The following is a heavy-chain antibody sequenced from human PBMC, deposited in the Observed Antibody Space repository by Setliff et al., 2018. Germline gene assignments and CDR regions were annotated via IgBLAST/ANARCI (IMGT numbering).Heavy chain of an antibody. D-gene: IGHD1-1*01. CDR2: IFYSGNT. V-gene: IGHV4-59*01. J-gene: IGHJ3*02. CDR1: GGSMTSYY. CDR3: ARIRGPTGNCQEAFDI. Sequence: TLSLTCTVSGGSMTSYYWTWIRQPPGEGLEWIGYIFYSGNTEYNPSLKSRVTISVDTSKSQLSLKLTSVTAADTAVYYCARIRGPTGNCQEAFDIWSEGTMVTVSS.